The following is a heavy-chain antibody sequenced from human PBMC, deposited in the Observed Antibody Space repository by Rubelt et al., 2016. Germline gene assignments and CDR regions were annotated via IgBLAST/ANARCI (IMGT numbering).Heavy chain of an antibody. V-gene: IGHV1-18*01. CDR3: ARVSRITMIVVVHRDAFDI. D-gene: IGHD3-22*01. Sequence: QKLQGRVTMTTDTSTSTAYMELRSLRSDDTAVYYCARVSRITMIVVVHRDAFDIWGQGTMVTVSS. J-gene: IGHJ3*02.